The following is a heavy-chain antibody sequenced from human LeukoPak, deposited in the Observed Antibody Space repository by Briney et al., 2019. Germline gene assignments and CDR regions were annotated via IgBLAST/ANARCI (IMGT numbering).Heavy chain of an antibody. D-gene: IGHD3-10*01. J-gene: IGHJ1*01. V-gene: IGHV4-39*01. CDR2: IYYSGST. CDR1: GGSISSSRFY. CDR3: ARGRSAYYYGSGSRQYFQH. Sequence: SETLSLTCIVSGGSISSSRFYWGWIRQPPGKGLEWIGTIYYSGSTYYNPSLKSRVTISADTSKNQFSLKLSSVTAADTAVYYCARGRSAYYYGSGSRQYFQHWGQGTLVTVSS.